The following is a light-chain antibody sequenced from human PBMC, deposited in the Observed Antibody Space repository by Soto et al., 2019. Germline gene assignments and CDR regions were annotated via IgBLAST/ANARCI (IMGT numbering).Light chain of an antibody. Sequence: DIQMTQSPSSLSASVGDRVTVTCRASQSISKYLNWYQQKPGKAPQLLIYGASNLQNGVPSRFSGRGSGTDFTLTITNLQPEDFATYYCQQSYSTRPVTFGPGTKVDIK. CDR1: QSISKY. J-gene: IGKJ3*01. CDR3: QQSYSTRPVT. V-gene: IGKV1-39*01. CDR2: GAS.